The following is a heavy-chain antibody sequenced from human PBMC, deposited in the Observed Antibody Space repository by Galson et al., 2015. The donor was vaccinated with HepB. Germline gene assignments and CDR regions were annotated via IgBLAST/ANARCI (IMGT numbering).Heavy chain of an antibody. Sequence: SLRLSCAASGFTFSSYGMHWVRQAPGKGLEWVAVISYDGSNKYYADSVKGRFTISRDNSKNTLYLQMNSLRAEDTAVYYCAKGGSGSYYDYWGQGTLVTVSS. J-gene: IGHJ4*02. CDR2: ISYDGSNK. CDR1: GFTFSSYG. V-gene: IGHV3-30*18. CDR3: AKGGSGSYYDY. D-gene: IGHD3-10*01.